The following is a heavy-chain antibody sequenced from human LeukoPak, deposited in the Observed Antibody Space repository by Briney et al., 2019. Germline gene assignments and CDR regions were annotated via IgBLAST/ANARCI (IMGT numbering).Heavy chain of an antibody. CDR1: GFTTRRCE. V-gene: IGHV3-48*03. CDR3: ARGRCLGLESFFDL. Sequence: GGFLRLSCVVSGFTTRRCEMHLVRQAPGKGVGLVSYTARGGGDIHYAPSVRGRFTISSDDAENSVFLHINNLRDEDTAVYYCARGRCLGLESFFDLWGQGTLVTVSS. CDR2: TARGGGDI. D-gene: IGHD3-3*01. J-gene: IGHJ4*02.